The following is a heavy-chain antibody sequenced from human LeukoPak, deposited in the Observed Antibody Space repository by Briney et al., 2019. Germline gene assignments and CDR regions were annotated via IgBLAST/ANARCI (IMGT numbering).Heavy chain of an antibody. CDR2: INRNGGST. J-gene: IGHJ4*02. Sequence: GGSLRLSCAASGFTFYDYGMSWVRHAPGKGLEWVSGINRNGGSTGYVDSVKGRFTISRDNAKNSLYLQMSSLGAEDTALYYCARGALGGEPGDYWGQGTLVTVSS. CDR1: GFTFYDYG. V-gene: IGHV3-20*04. D-gene: IGHD3-16*01. CDR3: ARGALGGEPGDY.